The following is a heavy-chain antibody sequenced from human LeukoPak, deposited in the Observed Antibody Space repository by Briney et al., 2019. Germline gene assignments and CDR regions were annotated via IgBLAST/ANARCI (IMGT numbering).Heavy chain of an antibody. CDR3: ARQATSVITTGIDY. Sequence: HGESLQISCKVSGYSFTNYWIGWVRQLPGKGLEWMGIIYPGDSDTRYSPSFQGQVTISADKSISTAYLQWSSLKASDTAMYYCARQATSVITTGIDYWGQGTLVTVSS. J-gene: IGHJ4*02. CDR2: IYPGDSDT. D-gene: IGHD4-23*01. V-gene: IGHV5-51*01. CDR1: GYSFTNYW.